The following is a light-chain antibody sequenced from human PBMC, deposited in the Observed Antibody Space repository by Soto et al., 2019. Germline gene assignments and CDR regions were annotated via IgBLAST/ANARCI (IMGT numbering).Light chain of an antibody. Sequence: EIVLTQSPGTLSLSPGERATLSCRASQSVSSSYLAWYQQKPGQAPRLLIYGASSRATGIPDRFSGSGSGTDFTLTISRLEPEDFAVYYCHQYCSSPPMYTFGQGTKLEIK. CDR2: GAS. J-gene: IGKJ2*01. CDR3: HQYCSSPPMYT. V-gene: IGKV3-20*01. CDR1: QSVSSSY.